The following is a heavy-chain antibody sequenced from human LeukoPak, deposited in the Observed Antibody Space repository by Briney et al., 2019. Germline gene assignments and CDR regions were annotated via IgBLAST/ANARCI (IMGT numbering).Heavy chain of an antibody. CDR3: ARWSLRGCSGSPCFDY. CDR2: LTESGRT. CDR1: GGSFSGYF. J-gene: IGHJ4*02. V-gene: IGHV4-34*01. D-gene: IGHD2-15*01. Sequence: SETLSLTCAVYGGSFSGYFWSWIRQPPGKGLEWIGELTESGRTSYNPSLKSRVTIAEDTSKNQFSLKLSSVTAADTAVYYCARWSLRGCSGSPCFDYWGQGTLVTVSP.